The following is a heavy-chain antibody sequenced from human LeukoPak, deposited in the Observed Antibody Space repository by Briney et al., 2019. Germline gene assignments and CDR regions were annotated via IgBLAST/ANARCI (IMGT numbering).Heavy chain of an antibody. CDR2: IYYSGSA. Sequence: PSETLSLTCTVSGGSIRNYYWGWIRQPPGKGLEWIGYIYYSGSANYKPSLKNRVAISVDTSKNQFSLNLSSVTAADTAVYYCARGTVTASMKAFDIWGQGTMVTVSS. CDR1: GGSIRNYY. J-gene: IGHJ3*02. CDR3: ARGTVTASMKAFDI. D-gene: IGHD2-21*02. V-gene: IGHV4-59*08.